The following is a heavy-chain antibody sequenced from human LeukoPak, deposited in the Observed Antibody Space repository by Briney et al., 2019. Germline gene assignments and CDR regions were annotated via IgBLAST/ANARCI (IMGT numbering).Heavy chain of an antibody. V-gene: IGHV3-15*01. CDR1: GSTFSSYW. CDR3: TTGDYDSSGYYYGLASYYYYYMDV. J-gene: IGHJ6*03. D-gene: IGHD3-22*01. Sequence: GGSLRLSCTASGSTFSSYWMSWVRQAPGKGLEWVGRIKSKTDGGTTDYAAPVKGRFTISRDDSKNTLYLQMNSLKTEDTAVYYCTTGDYDSSGYYYGLASYYYYYMDVWGKGTTVTVSS. CDR2: IKSKTDGGTT.